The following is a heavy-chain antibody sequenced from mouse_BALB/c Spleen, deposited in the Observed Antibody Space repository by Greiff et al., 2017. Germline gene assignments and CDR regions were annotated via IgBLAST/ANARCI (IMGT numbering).Heavy chain of an antibody. CDR1: GFTFSSYA. V-gene: IGHV5-9-4*01. CDR3: ARAAYGNYVGYFDY. Sequence: EVQGVESGGGLVKPGGSLKLSCAASGFTFSSYAMSWVRQSPEKRLEWVAEISSGGSYTYYPDTVTGRFTISRDNAKNTLYLEMSSLRSEDTAMYYCARAAYGNYVGYFDYWGQGTTLTVSS. J-gene: IGHJ2*01. CDR2: ISSGGSYT. D-gene: IGHD2-1*01.